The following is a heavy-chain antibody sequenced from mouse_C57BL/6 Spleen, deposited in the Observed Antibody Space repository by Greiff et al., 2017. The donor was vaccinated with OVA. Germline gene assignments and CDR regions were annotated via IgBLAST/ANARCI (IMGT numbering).Heavy chain of an antibody. CDR2: IRYDGGN. Sequence: EVQLQQSGPGLVKPSPSLSLTCSVTGYSITSGYYWNWIRQFPGNKLECMGYIRYDGGNNYNPSLKNRTSITRDTSEYQFFLKLNSVATEDAATYYCARDSSNYYLDYWGQGTTLTVSS. CDR1: GYSITSGYY. V-gene: IGHV3-6*01. CDR3: ARDSSNYYLDY. D-gene: IGHD2-5*01. J-gene: IGHJ2*01.